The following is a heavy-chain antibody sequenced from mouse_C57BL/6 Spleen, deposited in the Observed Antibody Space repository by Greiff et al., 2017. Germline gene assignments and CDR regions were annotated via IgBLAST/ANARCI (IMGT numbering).Heavy chain of an antibody. CDR2: ISYDGSN. D-gene: IGHD2-4*01. Sequence: EVKLVESGPGLVKPSQSLSLTCSVTGYSITSGYYWNWIRQFPGNKLEWMGYISYDGSNNYNPSLKNRISITRDTSKNQFFLKLNSVTTEDTATYYCARGGLRSAWFAYWGQGTLVTVSA. J-gene: IGHJ3*01. V-gene: IGHV3-6*01. CDR1: GYSITSGYY. CDR3: ARGGLRSAWFAY.